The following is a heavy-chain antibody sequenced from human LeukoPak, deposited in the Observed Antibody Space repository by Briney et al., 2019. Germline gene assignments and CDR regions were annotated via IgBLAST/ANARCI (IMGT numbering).Heavy chain of an antibody. CDR1: GLSLSNFW. Sequence: GGSLRLSCAASGLSLSNFWMHWVRQAPGKGLEWVAIISKDGNEIKYVDSVKGRFTISRDNAKNTVYLQMNSLRTEDTDLYYCVTDGDKWNDFDYWGQGTLVTVSS. CDR2: ISKDGNEI. D-gene: IGHD1-1*01. CDR3: VTDGDKWNDFDY. V-gene: IGHV3-7*01. J-gene: IGHJ4*02.